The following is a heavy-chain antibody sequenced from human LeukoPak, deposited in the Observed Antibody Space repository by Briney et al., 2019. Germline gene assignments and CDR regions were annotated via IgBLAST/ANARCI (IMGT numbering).Heavy chain of an antibody. CDR3: TRDRYSQGPPYYFES. D-gene: IGHD5-18*01. CDR1: GGPMSRHY. CDR2: IYSSGST. Sequence: PSETLSLTCTVSGGPMSRHYWSWIRQPAGKGLEWIGRIYSSGSTFYNNSLKSQVTMSVDTSKNQFSLRLVSVTAADTAVYYCTRDRYSQGPPYYFESWGQGTLDTVSS. J-gene: IGHJ4*02. V-gene: IGHV4-4*07.